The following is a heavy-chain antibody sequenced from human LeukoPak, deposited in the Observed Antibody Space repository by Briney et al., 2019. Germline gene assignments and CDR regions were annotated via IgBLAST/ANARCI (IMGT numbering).Heavy chain of an antibody. J-gene: IGHJ4*02. CDR2: IIPIFGTA. V-gene: IGHV1-69*13. CDR1: GGTFSSYA. D-gene: IGHD6-13*01. CDR3: ARVIEIAAGSSFDY. Sequence: ASVKVSCKASGGTFSSYAISWVRQAPGQGLEWMGGIIPIFGTANYAQKFQGRVTITADESTSTAYMELSSLRSEDTAVYYCARVIEIAAGSSFDYWGQGTLVTVSS.